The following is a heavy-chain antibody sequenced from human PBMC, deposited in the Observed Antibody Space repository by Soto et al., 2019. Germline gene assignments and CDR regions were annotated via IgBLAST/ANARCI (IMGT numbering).Heavy chain of an antibody. J-gene: IGHJ4*02. CDR3: IHRRRDAGPNGDY. CDR2: IYWSDST. V-gene: IGHV2-5*01. CDR1: GFSLPTDGEG. Sequence: QITLKESGPTLVTPTQTLTLPCSFSGFSLPTDGEGVGWVRQPPGKALEWLALIYWSDSTRYSPSLKNRLTVTKDDSKNQVLLTMTNMDPVDTATYYCIHRRRDAGPNGDYWGQGTLVTVSS.